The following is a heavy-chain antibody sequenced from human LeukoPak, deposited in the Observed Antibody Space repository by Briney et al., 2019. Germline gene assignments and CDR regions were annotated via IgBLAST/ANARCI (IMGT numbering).Heavy chain of an antibody. CDR2: ISSNGGST. CDR1: GFTFSDYA. Sequence: GGSLRLSCAASGFTFSDYAMHWVRQAPGKGLEYVSVISSNGGSTYYADSVKSRFTISRDNSKNTLYLQMNGLRAEDTAVYYCARGGDGYNYAFDMWGQGTMVTVSS. D-gene: IGHD5-24*01. CDR3: ARGGDGYNYAFDM. J-gene: IGHJ3*02. V-gene: IGHV3-64*02.